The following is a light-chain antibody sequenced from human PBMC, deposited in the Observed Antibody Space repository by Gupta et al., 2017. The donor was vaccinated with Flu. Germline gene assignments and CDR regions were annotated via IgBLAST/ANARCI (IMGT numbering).Light chain of an antibody. CDR3: QQRYSNPPGPS. CDR2: AAS. V-gene: IGKV1-39*01. J-gene: IGKJ2*03. Sequence: DVQITHSPSSLSASVGDRVTITCRASQSTSSYLNWYLQKPGKAPELLIYAASRLQSGVPSRFSGSGTGTEFALTISSRQPEDYATFDCQQRYSNPPGPSFGQGTKLEIK. CDR1: QSTSSY.